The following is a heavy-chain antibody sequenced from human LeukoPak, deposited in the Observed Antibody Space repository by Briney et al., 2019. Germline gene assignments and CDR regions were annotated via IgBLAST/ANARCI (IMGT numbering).Heavy chain of an antibody. CDR1: GYSFTSYW. V-gene: IGHV5-51*01. J-gene: IGHJ6*03. Sequence: GESLKISCKGSGYSFTSYWIGWVRQMPGKGLEWMGIIYPGDSDTRYSPSFQGQVTISADKSISTAYLQWSSLKASDTAMYYCARHRDCSSTGCYTDYYYMDVWGKGTTVTVSS. CDR3: ARHRDCSSTGCYTDYYYMDV. D-gene: IGHD2-2*02. CDR2: IYPGDSDT.